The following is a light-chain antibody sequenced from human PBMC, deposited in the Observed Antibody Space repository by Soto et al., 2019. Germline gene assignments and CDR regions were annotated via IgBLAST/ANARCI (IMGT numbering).Light chain of an antibody. V-gene: IGKV3-20*01. J-gene: IGKJ4*01. Sequence: EVVLTQSPGTLSLSPGEGATLSCRASQSVSSSYLAWYQQKAGQAPRLLIFGASSRASGIPVRFSGSGSGTDFTLTISILEPEDFAMYYCQQYGSSPLTFCGGTKVEIK. CDR1: QSVSSSY. CDR2: GAS. CDR3: QQYGSSPLT.